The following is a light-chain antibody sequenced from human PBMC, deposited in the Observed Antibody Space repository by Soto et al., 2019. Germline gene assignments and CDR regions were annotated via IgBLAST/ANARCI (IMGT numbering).Light chain of an antibody. CDR1: QSVSDMY. V-gene: IGKV3-20*01. J-gene: IGKJ3*01. Sequence: EIVLTQSPGTLSLSPGERATLSCRASQSVSDMYLAWYQQKPGQAPRLLIYASNRATCIPDRFSGSGSGTDFTLTISRLEPEDFAVYYCQHYGTSALFGPGTKVEIK. CDR2: AS. CDR3: QHYGTSAL.